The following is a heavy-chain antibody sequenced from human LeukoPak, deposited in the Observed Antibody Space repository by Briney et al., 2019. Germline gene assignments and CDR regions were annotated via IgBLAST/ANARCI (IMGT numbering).Heavy chain of an antibody. CDR1: GFTFSSYG. CDR2: ISGSGIST. CDR3: AKCGDIVVVPAAPGVDY. J-gene: IGHJ4*02. V-gene: IGHV3-23*01. Sequence: GGSLRLSCAASGFTFSSYGMTWVRQAPGRGLEWVSSISGSGISTYYADSVKGRFTISRDNSKNTLYLQMNSLRAEDTAVYYCAKCGDIVVVPAAPGVDYWGQGTLVTVSS. D-gene: IGHD2-2*01.